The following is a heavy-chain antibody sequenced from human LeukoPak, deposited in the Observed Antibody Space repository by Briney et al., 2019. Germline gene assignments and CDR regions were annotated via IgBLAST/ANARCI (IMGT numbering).Heavy chain of an antibody. CDR2: IYYSGST. D-gene: IGHD2-2*01. Sequence: SETLSLTCTVSGGSISSDDYYWSWIRQPPGKGLERIGYIYYSGSTYYNPSLKSRVTISVDTSKNQFSLKLSSVTAADTAVYYCARHWTVVVPAAMDWFDPWGQGTLVTVSS. CDR1: GGSISSDDYY. CDR3: ARHWTVVVPAAMDWFDP. J-gene: IGHJ5*02. V-gene: IGHV4-30-4*08.